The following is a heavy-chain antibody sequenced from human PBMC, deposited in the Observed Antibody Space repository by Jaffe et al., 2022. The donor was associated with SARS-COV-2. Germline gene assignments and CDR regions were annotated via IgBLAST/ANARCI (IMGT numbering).Heavy chain of an antibody. CDR3: AKLGPIAVRPLGKGGY. CDR1: GFTFSNYA. D-gene: IGHD6-6*01. J-gene: IGHJ4*02. CDR2: LSGNGSIT. V-gene: IGHV3-23*01. Sequence: EVQLLESGGGLVQPGGSLRLSCAASGFTFSNYAMTWVRQAPGKGLEWVSTLSGNGSITYYAEPVKGRFTISRDNPKSTVYLQMNSLRAEDTATYYCAKLGPIAVRPLGKGGYWGQGTLVTVSS.